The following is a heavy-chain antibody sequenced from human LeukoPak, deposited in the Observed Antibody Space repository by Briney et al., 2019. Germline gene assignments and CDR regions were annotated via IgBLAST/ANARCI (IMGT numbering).Heavy chain of an antibody. Sequence: PGGSLRLSCAASGFTFSTYAMGWIRQPPGKGLEWIGSMSHSGSAFYNPSLKSRVSISVDTSKNQFSLRVTSVTAADTALYYCARRSLREAYNRFDPWGQGTLVTVSS. V-gene: IGHV4-38-2*01. J-gene: IGHJ5*02. D-gene: IGHD3-10*01. CDR3: ARRSLREAYNRFDP. CDR2: MSHSGSA. CDR1: GFTFSTYA.